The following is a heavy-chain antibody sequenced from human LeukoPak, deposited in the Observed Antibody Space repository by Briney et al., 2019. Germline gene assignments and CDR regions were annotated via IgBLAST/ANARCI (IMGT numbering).Heavy chain of an antibody. V-gene: IGHV3-73*01. CDR1: GLTFSGSG. CDR3: AGDYNFLTGLNY. D-gene: IGHD3-9*01. Sequence: GGSLRLSCAASGLTFSGSGIHWVRQASGKGLEWLGRIGRQGDSDATRYAASLKGEFTISRVDSRNTAYLQMNSLKTEDTAVYYCAGDYNFLTGLNYWGQGTLVTVSS. CDR2: IGRQGDSDAT. J-gene: IGHJ4*02.